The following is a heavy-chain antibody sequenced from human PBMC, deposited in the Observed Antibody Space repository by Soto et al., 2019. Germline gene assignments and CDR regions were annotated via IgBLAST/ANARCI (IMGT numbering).Heavy chain of an antibody. D-gene: IGHD6-13*01. Sequence: PGGSLRLSCAASGFTFSSYAMSWVRQAPGKGLEWVSAISGSGGSTYYADSVKGRFTISRDNSKNTLYLQMNSLRAEDTAVYYCARDSQQLGNNWFDPWGQGTLVTVSS. CDR2: ISGSGGST. V-gene: IGHV3-23*01. CDR1: GFTFSSYA. J-gene: IGHJ5*02. CDR3: ARDSQQLGNNWFDP.